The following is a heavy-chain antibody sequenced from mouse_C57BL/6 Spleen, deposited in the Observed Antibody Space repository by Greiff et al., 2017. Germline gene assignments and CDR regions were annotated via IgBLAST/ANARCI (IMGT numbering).Heavy chain of an antibody. CDR1: GYAFSSSW. Sequence: VKLQQPGPELVKPGASVKISCKASGYAFSSSWMNWVKQRPGQGLEWIGRIYPGDGDTNYNGKFKGKATLTADKSSSTAYMQLSSLTSEDSAVYFCERSDGSSLYAMDYWGQGTSVTVSS. D-gene: IGHD1-1*01. J-gene: IGHJ4*01. CDR3: ERSDGSSLYAMDY. V-gene: IGHV1-82*01. CDR2: IYPGDGDT.